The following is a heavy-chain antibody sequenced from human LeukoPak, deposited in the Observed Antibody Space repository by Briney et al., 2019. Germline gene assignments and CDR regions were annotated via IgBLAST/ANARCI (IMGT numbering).Heavy chain of an antibody. CDR2: IFPGESNI. CDR1: GYSFNTSW. Sequence: GESLKISCKGSGYSFNTSWIAWVRQMPGKGLEWMGMIFPGESNIRYSPSFQGHVTISADKSTNTAYLQWSSLQASDSAIYYCARQGTAPFDYWGQGTLVTVSS. CDR3: ARQGTAPFDY. D-gene: IGHD2-21*02. J-gene: IGHJ4*02. V-gene: IGHV5-51*01.